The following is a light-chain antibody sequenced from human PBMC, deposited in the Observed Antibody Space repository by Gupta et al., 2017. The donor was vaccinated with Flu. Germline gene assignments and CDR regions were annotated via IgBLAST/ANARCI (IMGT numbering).Light chain of an antibody. Sequence: SALTQPASASGSPYQTIAIPCTGTSSDVGGYDYVSWYRQRPGKAPQLMIFEVSRRPSGISDRFSGSKSGSTAALTISRLLADDEAYYYCCSYTNTHPVVVFGGGTKLTVL. V-gene: IGLV2-14*01. J-gene: IGLJ3*02. CDR3: CSYTNTHPVVV. CDR2: EVS. CDR1: SSDVGGYDY.